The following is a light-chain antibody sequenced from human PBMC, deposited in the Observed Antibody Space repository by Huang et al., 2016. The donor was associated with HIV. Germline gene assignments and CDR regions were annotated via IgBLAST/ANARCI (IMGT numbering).Light chain of an antibody. V-gene: IGKV3-15*01. CDR1: QSIKSN. J-gene: IGKJ1*01. Sequence: IVMTQSPVTLSASPGERAALSCRAGQSIKSNLAWYQQKPGQAPRLLIDGASTRATGVPARFSGSGSGTEFTLTINNLQSDDFAVYYCQQYDYWPPVTFGQGTKV. CDR3: QQYDYWPPVT. CDR2: GAS.